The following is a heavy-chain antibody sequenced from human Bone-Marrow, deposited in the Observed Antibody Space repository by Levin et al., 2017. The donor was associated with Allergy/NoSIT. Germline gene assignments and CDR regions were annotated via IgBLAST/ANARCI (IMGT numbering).Heavy chain of an antibody. D-gene: IGHD2-15*01. Sequence: KISCKASGGSFSSYAISWVRQAPGQGLEWMGRIIPILDRPDYAQKFQGRISFTADKSTSAVYMELTSLRSEDTAVYYCARVSGGLRGALDIWGQGTAVTVSS. CDR1: GGSFSSYA. V-gene: IGHV1-69*04. CDR3: ARVSGGLRGALDI. J-gene: IGHJ3*02. CDR2: IIPILDRP.